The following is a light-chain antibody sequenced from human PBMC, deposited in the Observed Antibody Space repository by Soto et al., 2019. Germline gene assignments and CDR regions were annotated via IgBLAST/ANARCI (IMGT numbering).Light chain of an antibody. CDR3: QQYTSLWT. Sequence: DIQMTQSPSTLYASVGDRVTITCRASQTISSWLAWYQQKPGKAPKLLIYKASSLESGVPSRFSASGSGTEFTLTISGLPPDDFADYYCQQYTSLWTFGPGTKVEIK. CDR2: KAS. CDR1: QTISSW. V-gene: IGKV1-5*03. J-gene: IGKJ1*01.